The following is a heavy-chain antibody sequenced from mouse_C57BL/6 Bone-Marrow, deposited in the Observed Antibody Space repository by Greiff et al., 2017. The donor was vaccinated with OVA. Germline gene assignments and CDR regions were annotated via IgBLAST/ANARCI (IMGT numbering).Heavy chain of an antibody. V-gene: IGHV14-4*01. Sequence: EVKLEESGAELVRPGASVKLSCTASGFNIKDDYMHWVKQRPEQGLEWIGWIDPENGDTEYASKFQGKATITADTSSNTAYLQLSSLTSEDTAVYYCTTRAFFAYWGQGTLVTVSA. CDR2: IDPENGDT. CDR1: GFNIKDDY. J-gene: IGHJ3*01. D-gene: IGHD3-1*01. CDR3: TTRAFFAY.